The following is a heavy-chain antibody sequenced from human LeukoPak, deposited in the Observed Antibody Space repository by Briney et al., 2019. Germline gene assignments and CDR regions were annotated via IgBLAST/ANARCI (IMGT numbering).Heavy chain of an antibody. CDR1: GFTFSSYA. Sequence: GGSLRLSCAASGFTFSSYAMSWVRQAPGKGLEWVSAISGSGGSTYYADSVKGRFTISRDSSKSMLYLQMNSLRAEDTAVYFCARDVTYCSGGNCYVGHFDYWGQGTLVTVSS. CDR2: ISGSGGST. D-gene: IGHD2-15*01. V-gene: IGHV3-23*01. CDR3: ARDVTYCSGGNCYVGHFDY. J-gene: IGHJ4*02.